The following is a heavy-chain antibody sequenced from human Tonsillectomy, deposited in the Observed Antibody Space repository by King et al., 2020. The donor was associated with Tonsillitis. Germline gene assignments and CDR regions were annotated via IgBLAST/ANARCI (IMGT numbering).Heavy chain of an antibody. D-gene: IGHD3-9*01. CDR3: ARLHPEYYYDILTGYSSYYYYGMDV. CDR1: GGSFSGYY. CDR2: INHSGST. J-gene: IGHJ6*02. Sequence: VQLQQWGAGLLKPSETLSLTCAVYGGSFSGYYWSWIRQPPGKGLEWIGEINHSGSTNYNPSLKSRVTMSVDTSKNQFSLKLSSVTAADTAVYYCARLHPEYYYDILTGYSSYYYYGMDVWGQGTTVTVSS. V-gene: IGHV4-34*01.